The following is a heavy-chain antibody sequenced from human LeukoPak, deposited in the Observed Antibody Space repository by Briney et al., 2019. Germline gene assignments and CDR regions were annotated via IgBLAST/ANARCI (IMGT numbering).Heavy chain of an antibody. CDR1: GFTFSTHS. D-gene: IGHD4-11*01. CDR3: ARDVTGGWFDP. J-gene: IGHJ5*02. Sequence: PGGSLRLSCAASGFTFSTHSIHWVRQAPGKGLEWVSSISSNSYHIYNADSVKGRFTISRDNAKNSLYLQMDSLRAGDTAVYYCARDVTGGWFDPWGQGTLVTVSS. V-gene: IGHV3-21*01. CDR2: ISSNSYHI.